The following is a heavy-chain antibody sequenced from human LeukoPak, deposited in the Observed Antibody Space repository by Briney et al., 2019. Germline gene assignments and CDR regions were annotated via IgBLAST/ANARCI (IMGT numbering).Heavy chain of an antibody. D-gene: IGHD3-10*01. CDR3: ALARGLRSTPKYYGMDV. V-gene: IGHV4-31*03. Sequence: SETLSLTCTVSGGSISSGGYYWSWIRQHPGKGLEWIGYIYYSGSTYYNPSLKSRVTISVETSKNQFSLKLSSVTAADTAVYYCALARGLRSTPKYYGMDVWSQGTTVTVSS. J-gene: IGHJ6*02. CDR2: IYYSGST. CDR1: GGSISSGGYY.